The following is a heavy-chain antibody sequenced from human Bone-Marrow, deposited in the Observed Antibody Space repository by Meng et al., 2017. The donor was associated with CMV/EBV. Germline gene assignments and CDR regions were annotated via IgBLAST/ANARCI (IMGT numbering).Heavy chain of an antibody. CDR2: INPNSGVT. Sequence: GGSLRLSCKASGYTFSDYYIHWVRQAPGQGLEWMAWINPNSGVTNYAQKFQGRVTVTRDTSISTAYMELSRLGSDDTAVYYCSRSRGGYSWLDPWGQGTLVTVSS. D-gene: IGHD5-12*01. J-gene: IGHJ5*02. CDR1: GYTFSDYY. V-gene: IGHV1-2*02. CDR3: SRSRGGYSWLDP.